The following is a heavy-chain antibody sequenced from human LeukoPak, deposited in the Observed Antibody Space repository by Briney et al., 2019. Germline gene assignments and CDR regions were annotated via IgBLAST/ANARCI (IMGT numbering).Heavy chain of an antibody. CDR3: VVTAYCGDGGCSPTTFYLDN. D-gene: IGHD2-21*01. CDR1: VCTCSSYA. J-gene: IGHJ4*02. V-gene: IGHV1-69*04. Sequence: SVKVSCKGSVCTCSSYAIDWVRQAPAQGIEWVGMTIPNLGITNYARQFRGRMMIIPDSSTNTRLIELSSLRSDDTAAYYCVVTAYCGDGGCSPTTFYLDNWGQGTLLTVSS. CDR2: TIPNLGIT.